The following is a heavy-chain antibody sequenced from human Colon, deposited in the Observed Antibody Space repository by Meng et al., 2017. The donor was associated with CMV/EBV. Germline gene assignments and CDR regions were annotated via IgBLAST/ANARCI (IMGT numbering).Heavy chain of an antibody. CDR2: IARIGNYI. Sequence: GGSLRLSCTASGFNFSTYSMAWVRQAPGKGLEWVSSIARIGNYITYADSVKGRFTTSRDNAKNSVFLQMDSLTAEDTAVYYCARGWPPDYWDQGTLVTVSS. D-gene: IGHD6-13*01. CDR3: ARGWPPDY. J-gene: IGHJ4*02. CDR1: GFNFSTYS. V-gene: IGHV3-21*06.